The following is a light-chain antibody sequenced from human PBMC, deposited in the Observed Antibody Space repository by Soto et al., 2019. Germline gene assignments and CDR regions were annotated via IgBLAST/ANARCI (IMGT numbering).Light chain of an antibody. CDR3: QQYGSSSDT. CDR2: GAS. J-gene: IGKJ2*01. Sequence: EIVMTQSPATLSVSPGERATLSCRASQSVSNNYLAWYQQKPGQAPRLLIYGASSRATGTPDRFSGSGSGTDFTLTISRLEPEDFAVYYCQQYGSSSDTFGQGTKLEIK. V-gene: IGKV3-20*01. CDR1: QSVSNNY.